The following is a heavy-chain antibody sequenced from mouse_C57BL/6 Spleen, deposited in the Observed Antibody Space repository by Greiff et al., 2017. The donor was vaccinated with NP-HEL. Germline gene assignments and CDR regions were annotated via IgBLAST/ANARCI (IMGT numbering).Heavy chain of an antibody. CDR2: ISDGGSYT. Sequence: EVKLMESGGGLVKPGGSLKLSCAASGFTFSSYAMSWVRQTPEKRLEWVATISDGGSYTYYPDNVKGRFTISRDNAKNNLYLQMSHLKSEDTAMYYCAREYGSLYYYAMDYWGQGTSVTVSS. V-gene: IGHV5-4*03. D-gene: IGHD1-1*01. CDR1: GFTFSSYA. J-gene: IGHJ4*01. CDR3: AREYGSLYYYAMDY.